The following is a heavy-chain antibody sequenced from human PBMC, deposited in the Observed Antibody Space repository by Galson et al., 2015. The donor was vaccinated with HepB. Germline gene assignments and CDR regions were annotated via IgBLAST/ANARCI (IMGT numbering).Heavy chain of an antibody. CDR3: AKDYFGYSSSWGSLGP. Sequence: SLRLSCAASGFTFSSYGMHWVRQAPGKGLEWVAVISYDGSNKYYADSVKGRFTISRDNSKNTLYLQMNSLRAEDTAVYYCAKDYFGYSSSWGSLGPWGQGTLVTVSS. V-gene: IGHV3-30*18. D-gene: IGHD6-13*01. J-gene: IGHJ5*02. CDR1: GFTFSSYG. CDR2: ISYDGSNK.